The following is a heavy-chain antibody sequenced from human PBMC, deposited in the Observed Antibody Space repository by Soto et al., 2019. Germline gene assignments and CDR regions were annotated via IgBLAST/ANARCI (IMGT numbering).Heavy chain of an antibody. J-gene: IGHJ4*02. D-gene: IGHD1-20*01. CDR2: IYYSGNT. CDR3: VRHGITGTFPWSPFDY. Sequence: PSETLSLTCTVSGDSISSHYWSWIRQPPGKGLEWIGYIYYSGNTNNNPSLRSRVTIAVDTSKNQFSLKLSSVTAADTAVYYCVRHGITGTFPWSPFDYWGQGTPVTVSS. V-gene: IGHV4-59*08. CDR1: GDSISSHY.